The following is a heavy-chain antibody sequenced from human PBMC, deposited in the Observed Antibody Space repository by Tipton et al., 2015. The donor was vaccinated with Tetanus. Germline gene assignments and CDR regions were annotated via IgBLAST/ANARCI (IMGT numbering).Heavy chain of an antibody. Sequence: SLRLSCAASGFTLSNAWMSWVRQSPGKGLEWVAFLWYDGSNKHYGDSVKGRFSISRDNSENTLYLQMDSLRAEDTATYYCAGDPPQSGFAFAVWGQGTMVTVSS. CDR3: AGDPPQSGFAFAV. J-gene: IGHJ3*01. CDR2: LWYDGSNK. V-gene: IGHV3-33*08. CDR1: GFTLSNAW. D-gene: IGHD6-25*01.